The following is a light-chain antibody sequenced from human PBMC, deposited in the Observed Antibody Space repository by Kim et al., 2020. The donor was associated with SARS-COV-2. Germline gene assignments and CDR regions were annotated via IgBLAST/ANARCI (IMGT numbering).Light chain of an antibody. Sequence: EMVMTQSPATLSVSPGERATLSCRASENVDSYLAWYQQKPGQAPRLLIYGASTRATGIPARFSGSGSGTEFTLTISSLQSEDFAVYYCQQYNNWPWTFGQGTKVDIK. CDR3: QQYNNWPWT. J-gene: IGKJ1*01. CDR1: ENVDSY. V-gene: IGKV3-15*01. CDR2: GAS.